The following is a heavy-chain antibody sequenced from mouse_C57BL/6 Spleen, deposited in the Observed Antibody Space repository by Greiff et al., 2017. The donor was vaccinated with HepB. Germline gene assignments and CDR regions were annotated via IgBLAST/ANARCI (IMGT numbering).Heavy chain of an antibody. CDR1: GFNIKNTY. V-gene: IGHV14-3*01. Sequence: DVKLQESVAELVRPGASVKLSCTASGFNIKNTYMHWVKQRPEQGLEWIGRIDPANGNTKYAPKFQGKATITADTSSNTAYLQLSSLTSEDTAIYYCALYYDYDDWYFDVWGTGTTVTVSS. CDR3: ALYYDYDDWYFDV. J-gene: IGHJ1*03. D-gene: IGHD2-4*01. CDR2: IDPANGNT.